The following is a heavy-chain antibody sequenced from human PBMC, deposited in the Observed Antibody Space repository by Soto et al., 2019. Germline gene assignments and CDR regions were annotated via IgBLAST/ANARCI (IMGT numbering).Heavy chain of an antibody. CDR3: ARGGGAYAEGAS. CDR2: INEDGGQR. D-gene: IGHD4-17*01. Sequence: EVQLVDSGGGLVQPGGSLRLSCAGSGFIFGDYWMTWVRQAPGKGLEWVANINEDGGQRYYVDSVKGRFTISRDNAEKSLYLQMNSLRVEDTAVYYCARGGGAYAEGASWGQGTLVAVSS. J-gene: IGHJ5*02. CDR1: GFIFGDYW. V-gene: IGHV3-7*01.